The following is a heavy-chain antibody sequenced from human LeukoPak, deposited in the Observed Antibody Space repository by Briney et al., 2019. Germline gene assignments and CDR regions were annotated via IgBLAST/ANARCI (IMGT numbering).Heavy chain of an antibody. V-gene: IGHV1-3*03. D-gene: IGHD6-19*01. CDR3: ARVAGTLFDY. CDR1: GYTFTSYD. CDR2: IKAVSGDT. Sequence: ASVKVSCKASGYTFTSYDMHWVRQAPGQRLEWVGWIKAVSGDTKYSQELQGRVTITRDTSATTVYMELSSLRYEDMAVYYCARVAGTLFDYWGQGTLVTVSS. J-gene: IGHJ4*02.